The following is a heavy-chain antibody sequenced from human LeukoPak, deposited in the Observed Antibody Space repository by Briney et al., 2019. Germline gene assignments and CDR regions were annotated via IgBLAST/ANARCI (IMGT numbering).Heavy chain of an antibody. CDR3: ARDDPYGYYDY. CDR2: IRQDGSEK. D-gene: IGHD2-2*03. V-gene: IGHV3-7*01. CDR1: GFTFSNYW. Sequence: GGSLRLSCATSGFTFSNYWATWLRQAPGRGLEWVANIRQDGSEKHYTDSVMGRFTISRDNAKTSLHLQMNSLRAEDTAVYYCARDDPYGYYDYWGQGTLVTVSS. J-gene: IGHJ4*02.